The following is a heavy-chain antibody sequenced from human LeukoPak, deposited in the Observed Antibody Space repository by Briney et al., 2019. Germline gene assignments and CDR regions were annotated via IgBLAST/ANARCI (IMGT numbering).Heavy chain of an antibody. D-gene: IGHD2-15*01. J-gene: IGHJ4*02. V-gene: IGHV4-34*01. CDR3: AGSTYIGLDI. Sequence: PSETLSLTCAVYGGSFSNYYWSWIRQPPGKGLEWIGEINHSGNTNYNPSLKSRVTISVDTSKNQFSLRLMSVTAADSAVYYCAGSTYIGLDIWGQGTLVTVSS. CDR1: GGSFSNYY. CDR2: INHSGNT.